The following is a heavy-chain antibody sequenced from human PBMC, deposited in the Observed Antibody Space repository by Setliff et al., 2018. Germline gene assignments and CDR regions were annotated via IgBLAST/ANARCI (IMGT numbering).Heavy chain of an antibody. V-gene: IGHV1-3*01. J-gene: IGHJ4*02. CDR2: INAGNGHT. CDR1: GYTFTNYL. CDR3: VRVDMVLSNFDF. Sequence: PGASVKVSCKASGYTFTNYLIHWVRQSPGQSPEWMGWINAGNGHTKFSQSFQGRLSISSDTSASTVYMDLHNLGSEDTAVYFCVRVDMVLSNFDFWGQGTLVTVSS. D-gene: IGHD3-10*01.